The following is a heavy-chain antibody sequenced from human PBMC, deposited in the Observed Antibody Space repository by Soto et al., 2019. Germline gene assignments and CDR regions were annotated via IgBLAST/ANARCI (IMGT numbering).Heavy chain of an antibody. D-gene: IGHD4-17*01. V-gene: IGHV3-21*01. CDR1: GFTFSSYS. CDR2: ISSSSSYI. J-gene: IGHJ4*02. Sequence: EVQLVESGGGLVKPGGSLRLSCAASGFTFSSYSMNWVRQAPGKGLEWVSSISSSSSYIYYADSVKGRFTISRDNAKNSLYLQMNSLRAEDTAVYYCVRAPSPYDYGDYVWDYWGQGTLVTVSS. CDR3: VRAPSPYDYGDYVWDY.